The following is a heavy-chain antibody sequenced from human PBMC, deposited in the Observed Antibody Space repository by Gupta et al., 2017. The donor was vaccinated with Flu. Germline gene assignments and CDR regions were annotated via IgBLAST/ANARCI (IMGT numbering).Heavy chain of an antibody. CDR2: INHSGST. J-gene: IGHJ5*02. CDR3: AREVIGGYGDRPNYA. V-gene: IGHV4-34*01. D-gene: IGHD4-17*01. Sequence: QVQLQPCGAGLLKPSETLSLTCAVYGGSFSGYYWCWTRQPPGKGLEWIGEINHSGSTNYNPSLKSRVTISVDTSKNQFSLKLSSVTAADTAVYYCAREVIGGYGDRPNYAWGQGTLVTVSS. CDR1: GGSFSGYY.